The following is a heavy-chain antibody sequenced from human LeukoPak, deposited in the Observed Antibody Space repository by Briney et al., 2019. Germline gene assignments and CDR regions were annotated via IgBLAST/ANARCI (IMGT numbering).Heavy chain of an antibody. Sequence: SETLSLTCTVSGGSISSGDYYWSWIRQPPGKGLEWIGYIYYSGSTNYNPSLKSRVTISVDTSKNQFSLNLSSVTAADTAVYYCARLKGTFWSGYQTTNWFDPWGQGILVTVSS. J-gene: IGHJ5*02. CDR1: GGSISSGDYY. CDR3: ARLKGTFWSGYQTTNWFDP. CDR2: IYYSGST. D-gene: IGHD3-3*01. V-gene: IGHV4-61*08.